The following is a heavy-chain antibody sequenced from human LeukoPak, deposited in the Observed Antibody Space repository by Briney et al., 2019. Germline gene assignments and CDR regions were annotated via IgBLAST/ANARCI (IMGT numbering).Heavy chain of an antibody. CDR1: GYSFISFY. CDR2: INPSGGST. Sequence: GASVKVSCKASGYSFISFYIHWVRQAPGQGLEWMGVINPSGGSTAYAQQFQGRVTMTRDTSTSTVYMELSSLRSEDTAVYYCARHSLIGTTPFDYWGRGTLVTVSS. J-gene: IGHJ4*02. CDR3: ARHSLIGTTPFDY. D-gene: IGHD1-20*01. V-gene: IGHV1-46*01.